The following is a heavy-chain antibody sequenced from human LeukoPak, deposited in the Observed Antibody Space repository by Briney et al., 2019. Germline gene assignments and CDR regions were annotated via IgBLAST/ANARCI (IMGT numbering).Heavy chain of an antibody. D-gene: IGHD2-15*01. V-gene: IGHV4-31*03. Sequence: SETLSLTCTVSGGSISSGGYSWSWIRRPPGKGLEWIGTIYSIGSTYYNPSLKSRVTISVDTSKNQFSLKLSSVTAADTAVYYCARGYRYCSGGSCYPSWFDPWGQGTLVTDSS. CDR1: GGSISSGGYS. CDR2: IYSIGST. J-gene: IGHJ5*02. CDR3: ARGYRYCSGGSCYPSWFDP.